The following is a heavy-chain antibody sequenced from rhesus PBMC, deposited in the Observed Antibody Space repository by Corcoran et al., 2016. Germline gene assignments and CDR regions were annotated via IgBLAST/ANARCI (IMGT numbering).Heavy chain of an antibody. J-gene: IGHJ4*01. V-gene: IGHV3-116*02. CDR2: SRNKVKGGTT. D-gene: IGHD3-34*01. Sequence: VRLVESGGGLFQPGGSPRLSCEASGFHVGAAFLGWVRQAPGKGPEWVGFSRNKVKGGTTEYAASVKGRFTISRDDSKNIVSLQMNSLRTEDTAVYHCARMGLIAFDYWGQGVLVTVSS. CDR3: ARMGLIAFDY. CDR1: GFHVGAAF.